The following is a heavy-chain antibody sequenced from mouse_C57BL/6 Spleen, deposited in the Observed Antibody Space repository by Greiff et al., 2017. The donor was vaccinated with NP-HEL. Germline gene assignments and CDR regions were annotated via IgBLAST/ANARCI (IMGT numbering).Heavy chain of an antibody. J-gene: IGHJ4*01. CDR2: IYPGDGDT. CDR1: GYAFSSYW. V-gene: IGHV1-80*01. Sequence: VQLQQSGAELVKPGASVKISCKASGYAFSSYWMNWVKQRPGKGLEWIGQIYPGDGDTNYNGKFKGKATLTADKSSSTAYMQLSSLTSEDSAVYSCARSVTMITPYAMDYWGQGTSVTVSS. D-gene: IGHD2-4*01. CDR3: ARSVTMITPYAMDY.